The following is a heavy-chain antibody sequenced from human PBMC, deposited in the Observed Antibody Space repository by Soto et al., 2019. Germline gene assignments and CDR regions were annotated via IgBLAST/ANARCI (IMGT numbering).Heavy chain of an antibody. D-gene: IGHD3-9*01. CDR1: GYTFTSYA. CDR3: ARGLILTDYFNWFDP. CDR2: INAGNGNT. Sequence: WASVKVSCKASGYTFTSYAMHWVRQAPGQRLEWMGWINAGNGNTKYSQKFQGRVTITRDTSASTAYMELSSLRSEDTAVYYCARGLILTDYFNWFDPWGQGTLVTVSS. J-gene: IGHJ5*02. V-gene: IGHV1-3*01.